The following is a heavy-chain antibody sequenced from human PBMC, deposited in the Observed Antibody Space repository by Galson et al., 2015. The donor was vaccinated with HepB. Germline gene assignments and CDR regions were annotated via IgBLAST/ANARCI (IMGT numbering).Heavy chain of an antibody. D-gene: IGHD2-2*01. J-gene: IGHJ4*02. CDR3: ARDLGPMVPGGQFDS. V-gene: IGHV1-18*04. CDR1: GCTFTSYG. CDR2: VSGYNGNM. Sequence: SVKVSCKASGCTFTSYGISWVRRQAPGQRLEWMGWVSGYNGNMNYSQKFHGRVTMTIDTSTTTAYMELRGLRSDDTAVYYCARDLGPMVPGGQFDSWGQGTLVTVSS.